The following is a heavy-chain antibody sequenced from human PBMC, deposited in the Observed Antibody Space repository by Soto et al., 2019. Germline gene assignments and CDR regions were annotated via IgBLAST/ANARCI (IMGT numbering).Heavy chain of an antibody. D-gene: IGHD6-13*01. V-gene: IGHV3-23*01. CDR3: ARRQIPPPTRGAANARGGMDV. CDR1: GFTFSSYA. Sequence: WGSLRLSCAASGFTFSSYAMSWVRQAPGKGLEWVSAISGSGGSTYYADSVKGRFTISRDNSKNTLYLQMSSLRAEDTAVYYCARRQIPPPTRGAANARGGMDVWGQGTTVTVSS. J-gene: IGHJ6*02. CDR2: ISGSGGST.